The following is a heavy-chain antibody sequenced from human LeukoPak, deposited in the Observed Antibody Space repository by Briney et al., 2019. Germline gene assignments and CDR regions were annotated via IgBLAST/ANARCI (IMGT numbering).Heavy chain of an antibody. CDR2: ISSSSSTI. CDR3: ATADYVWGSYRLDY. CDR1: GFTFSSYS. D-gene: IGHD3-16*02. J-gene: IGHJ4*02. V-gene: IGHV3-48*02. Sequence: PGGSLRLSCAASGFTFSSYSMNWVRQAPGKGLEWVSYISSSSSTIYYADSVKGRFTISRDNAKNSLYLQMNSLRDEDTAVYYCATADYVWGSYRLDYWGQGTLVTVSS.